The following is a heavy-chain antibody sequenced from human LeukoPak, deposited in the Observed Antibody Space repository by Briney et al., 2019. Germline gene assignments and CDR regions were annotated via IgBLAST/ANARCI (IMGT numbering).Heavy chain of an antibody. Sequence: GGSLRLCCAASGFTFSRYAMSWVRQAPGKGLEWVSAISGSGGSTYYADSVKGRFTISRDNSKNTLYLQMNSLRAEDTAVYYCAGSGSYEDYWGQGTLVSVSS. D-gene: IGHD3-10*01. CDR1: GFTFSRYA. J-gene: IGHJ4*02. CDR3: AGSGSYEDY. V-gene: IGHV3-23*01. CDR2: ISGSGGST.